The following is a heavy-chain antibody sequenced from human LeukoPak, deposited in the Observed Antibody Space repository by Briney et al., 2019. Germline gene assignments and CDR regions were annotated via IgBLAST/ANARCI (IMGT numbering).Heavy chain of an antibody. J-gene: IGHJ4*02. CDR3: ARDPYSGSYLFDY. CDR2: IIPIFGTA. Sequence: ASVKVSCKASGGTFSSYAISWVRQAPGQGLEWMGGIIPIFGTANYAQKFQGRVTITRDTSASTAYMELSSLRSEDTAVYYCARDPYSGSYLFDYWGQGTLVTVSS. D-gene: IGHD1-26*01. CDR1: GGTFSSYA. V-gene: IGHV1-69*05.